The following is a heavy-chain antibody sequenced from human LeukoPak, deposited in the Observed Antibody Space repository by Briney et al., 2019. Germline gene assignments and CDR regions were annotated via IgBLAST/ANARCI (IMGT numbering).Heavy chain of an antibody. V-gene: IGHV4-30-4*01. CDR3: ARFSVAAAGTGWFDP. CDR2: IYYSGST. J-gene: IGHJ5*02. Sequence: SQTLSLTCTVSGGSISSGDYYWSWIRQPPGKGLEWIGYIYYSGSTYYNPSLKSRVTISVDTSKNQFSLKLSSVTAADTAVYYCARFSVAAAGTGWFDPWGQGTLVTVSA. D-gene: IGHD6-13*01. CDR1: GGSISSGDYY.